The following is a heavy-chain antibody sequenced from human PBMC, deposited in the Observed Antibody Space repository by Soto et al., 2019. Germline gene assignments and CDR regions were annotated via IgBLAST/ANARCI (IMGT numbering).Heavy chain of an antibody. CDR3: AKGVLRPLDV. CDR1: GFTFSSYG. Sequence: PGWSLRLSCAASGFTFSSYGMHWVRQAPGKGLEWVAVISYDGSNKYYADSVKGRFTISRDNSKNTLYLQMNSLRAEDTAVYYCAKGVLRPLDVWGQGTTVTVSS. CDR2: ISYDGSNK. J-gene: IGHJ6*02. V-gene: IGHV3-30*18.